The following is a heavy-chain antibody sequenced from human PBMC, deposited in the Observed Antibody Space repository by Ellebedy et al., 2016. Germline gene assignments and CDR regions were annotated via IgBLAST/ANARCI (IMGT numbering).Heavy chain of an antibody. V-gene: IGHV3-33*03. Sequence: GGSLRLXXAASGFTFSSYGMHWVRQAPGKGLEWVAVIWNDGSYKYYGDSVKGRFTISRDNSNNTLYLQMTSLRVEDTAVYYCAKDRLGATLGFDYWGQGALVTVSS. CDR2: IWNDGSYK. D-gene: IGHD1-26*01. CDR1: GFTFSSYG. J-gene: IGHJ4*02. CDR3: AKDRLGATLGFDY.